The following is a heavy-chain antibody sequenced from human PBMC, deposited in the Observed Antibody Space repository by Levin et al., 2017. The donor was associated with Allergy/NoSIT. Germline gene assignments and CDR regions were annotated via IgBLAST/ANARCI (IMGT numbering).Heavy chain of an antibody. CDR1: GDSISSSY. Sequence: SQTLSLTCTVSGDSISSSYWSWIRQPPGKGLEWIGYIHNSGSSNYNPSLKSRVTMSMDTSNNQFSLKMSSVTAADTAVYYCVRGSTGAYDPWGQGTLVTVSS. D-gene: IGHD1-14*01. J-gene: IGHJ5*02. CDR3: VRGSTGAYDP. V-gene: IGHV4-59*12. CDR2: IHNSGSS.